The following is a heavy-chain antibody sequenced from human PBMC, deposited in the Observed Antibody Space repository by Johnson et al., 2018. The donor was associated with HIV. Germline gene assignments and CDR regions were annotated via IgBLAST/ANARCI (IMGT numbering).Heavy chain of an antibody. D-gene: IGHD2-21*02. CDR1: GFTFSSYW. CDR2: IKQGGSEK. J-gene: IGHJ3*02. V-gene: IGHV3-7*05. CDR3: ATGVVVTAMNDAFDI. Sequence: VQLVESGGGLVQPGGSLRLSCAASGFTFSSYWMSWVRQAPGKGLEWVANIKQGGSEKYFVDSLKGRFIISRDNAKNSLYLQMNSLRAEDTAVYYCATGVVVTAMNDAFDIWGQGTMVTVSS.